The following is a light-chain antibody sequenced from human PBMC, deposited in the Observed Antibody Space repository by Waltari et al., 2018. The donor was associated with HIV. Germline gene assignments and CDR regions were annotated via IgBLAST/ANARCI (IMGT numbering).Light chain of an antibody. V-gene: IGKV1-33*01. Sequence: DIQLTQSPSSLSASVGDRVTITCQASQDIRNYLNWYQQKAGKARTLLIYDASNLETGVPSRFSGSRSGTTFTFTISGLQPEDIATYYCQQYATFGQGTKLEIK. CDR3: QQYAT. CDR1: QDIRNY. J-gene: IGKJ2*01. CDR2: DAS.